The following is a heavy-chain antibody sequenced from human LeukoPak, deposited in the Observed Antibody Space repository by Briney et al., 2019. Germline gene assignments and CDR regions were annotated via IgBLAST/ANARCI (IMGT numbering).Heavy chain of an antibody. CDR3: ARDLGDTAMVTFDY. D-gene: IGHD5-18*01. CDR1: GFAVSSNY. CDR2: IYSGGIT. J-gene: IGHJ4*02. V-gene: IGHV3-66*01. Sequence: GGSLRLSCAASGFAVSSNYMTWVRQAPGKSLEWVSIIYSGGITYYADSVKGRFTISRDNSKNTLYLQMNSLRAEDTAVYYCARDLGDTAMVTFDYWGQGTLVTVSS.